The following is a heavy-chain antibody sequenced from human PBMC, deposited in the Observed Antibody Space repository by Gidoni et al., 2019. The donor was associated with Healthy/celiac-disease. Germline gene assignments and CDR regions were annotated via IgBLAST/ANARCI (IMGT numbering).Heavy chain of an antibody. CDR2: IYYSGST. V-gene: IGHV4-59*01. D-gene: IGHD3-10*01. J-gene: IGHJ4*02. CDR1: GGSISSYY. CDR3: ARAVWFGEFDY. Sequence: QVQLQESGPGLVKPSETLSLTVTVSGGSISSYYWSWIRQPPGKGLEWIGYIYYSGSTNYNPSLKSRVTISVDTSKNQFSLKLSSVTAADTAVYYCARAVWFGEFDYWGQGTLVTVSS.